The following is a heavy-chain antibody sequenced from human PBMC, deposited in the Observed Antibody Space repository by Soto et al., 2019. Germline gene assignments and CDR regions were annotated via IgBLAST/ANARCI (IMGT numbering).Heavy chain of an antibody. CDR2: ISAYNGNT. J-gene: IGHJ3*02. CDR1: GYTFTSYG. CDR3: AREYYYDSSGSFDAFDI. V-gene: IGHV1-18*04. D-gene: IGHD3-22*01. Sequence: ASVKVSCKASGYTFTSYGISWVRQAPGQGLEWMGWISAYNGNTNYAQKLQGRVTMTTDTSTSTAYMELRSLRSDDTAVYYCAREYYYDSSGSFDAFDIWGQGTMVTVSS.